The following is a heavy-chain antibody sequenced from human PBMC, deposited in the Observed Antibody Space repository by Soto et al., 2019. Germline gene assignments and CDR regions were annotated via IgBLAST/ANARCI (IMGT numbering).Heavy chain of an antibody. CDR3: ARHEGYSSGSIDY. V-gene: IGHV4-39*01. Sequence: SETLSLTCTVSGGSISSSSYYWGWIRQPPGKGLEWIGSIYYSGSTYYNPSLKSRVTISVDTSKNQFSLKLSSVTAADTAVNYCARHEGYSSGSIDYWGQGTLVTVSS. CDR1: GGSISSSSYY. J-gene: IGHJ4*02. CDR2: IYYSGST. D-gene: IGHD6-19*01.